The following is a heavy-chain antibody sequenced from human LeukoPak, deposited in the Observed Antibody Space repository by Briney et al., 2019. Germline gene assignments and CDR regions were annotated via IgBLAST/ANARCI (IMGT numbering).Heavy chain of an antibody. CDR2: IQDDGSIE. Sequence: GGSLRLSCAASGFIFSGYGMHWVRQAPGKGLEWVTFIQDDGSIEYYADSVKGRFTISRDNSKNTLYLQMNSLRAEDTAVYYCAKVGGRSSAAAGTTGLIWGQGTMVTVSS. V-gene: IGHV3-30*02. J-gene: IGHJ3*02. CDR3: AKVGGRSSAAAGTTGLI. CDR1: GFIFSGYG. D-gene: IGHD6-13*01.